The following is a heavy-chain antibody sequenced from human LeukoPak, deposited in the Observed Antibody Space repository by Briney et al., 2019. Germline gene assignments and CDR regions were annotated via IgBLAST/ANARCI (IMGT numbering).Heavy chain of an antibody. Sequence: GGSLRLSCAASGFTFSNYWMTWARQAPGQGLEWVTNIKFDGSEKHYADSVKGRFTISRDNAKNSLSLQINSLRAEDTAVYYCATSRLRAAYDIWGQGTLVTVSS. CDR2: IKFDGSEK. CDR1: GFTFSNYW. D-gene: IGHD4-17*01. CDR3: ATSRLRAAYDI. V-gene: IGHV3-7*01. J-gene: IGHJ3*02.